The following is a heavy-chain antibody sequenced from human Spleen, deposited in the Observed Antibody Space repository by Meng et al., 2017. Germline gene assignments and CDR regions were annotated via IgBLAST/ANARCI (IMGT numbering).Heavy chain of an antibody. CDR2: IYPNDSDS. J-gene: IGHJ4*02. Sequence: GGSLRLSCKGSGYSFTDYWIAWVRQMPGKGLEWMGIIYPNDSDSRYSPSFQGQVTISADKSISTVYLQWSSLKASDTAMYYCARGGYDVLTASYSRPYDYWGQGTLVTVSS. CDR1: GYSFTDYW. CDR3: ARGGYDVLTASYSRPYDY. D-gene: IGHD3-9*01. V-gene: IGHV5-51*01.